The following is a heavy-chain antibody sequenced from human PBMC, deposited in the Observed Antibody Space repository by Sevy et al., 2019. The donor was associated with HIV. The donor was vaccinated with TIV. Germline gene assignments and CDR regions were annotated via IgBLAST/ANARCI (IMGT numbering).Heavy chain of an antibody. Sequence: ASVKVSCKASGYTFTDYWIHWVRQAPGQGLEWMGRIKPSGGAPNYARMFQDRIIVTSDTSITTAYLELNYLSSDDTAVYYCARTIVSGTMVDIDYWGQGTLVTVSS. CDR1: GYTFTDYW. CDR2: IKPSGGAP. J-gene: IGHJ4*02. V-gene: IGHV1-2*06. D-gene: IGHD1-26*01. CDR3: ARTIVSGTMVDIDY.